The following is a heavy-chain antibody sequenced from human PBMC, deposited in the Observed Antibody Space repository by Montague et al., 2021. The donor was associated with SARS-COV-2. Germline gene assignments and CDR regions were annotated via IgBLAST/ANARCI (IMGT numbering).Heavy chain of an antibody. CDR3: ARVGGGTTGYFDY. V-gene: IGHV4-61*02. CDR2: YYTSTDT. CDR1: GASISSCDYC. D-gene: IGHD1-1*01. Sequence: TLSLTCTVSGASISSCDYCWSWIPPRAGLGLVWIVRYYTSTDTKSTLSLHSRVSILMSKSKYPFTLNLMSVAATATAVYYCARVGGGTTGYFDYWGQGTLVTVSS. J-gene: IGHJ4*02.